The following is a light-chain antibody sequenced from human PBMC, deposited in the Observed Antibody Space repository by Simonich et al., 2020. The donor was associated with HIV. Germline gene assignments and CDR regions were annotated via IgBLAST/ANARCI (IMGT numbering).Light chain of an antibody. CDR3: QTWGTGPNWV. J-gene: IGLJ3*02. CDR2: LNSDGSH. Sequence: QPVLTQSSSASASLGSSVKLTCTLSSGHSSYIIAWHQQQPEKGPRYLMKLNSDGSHNKGDGSPNRFSGSSSGAERYLTISSLQSEDEADYYCQTWGTGPNWVFGGGTKLTVL. V-gene: IGLV4-69*01. CDR1: SGHSSYI.